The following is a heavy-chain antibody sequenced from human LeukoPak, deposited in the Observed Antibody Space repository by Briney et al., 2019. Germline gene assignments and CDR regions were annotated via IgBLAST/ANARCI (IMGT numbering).Heavy chain of an antibody. Sequence: GGSLRLSCEAPGFMFHGYAIHWVRQAPGKGLEWVSLISGDGGSTFYADSVKGRFTISRDNSKNSLYLQMNSLRSDDTALYYCARESESSGWYDYWGQGTLVSVSS. CDR2: ISGDGGST. D-gene: IGHD6-19*01. V-gene: IGHV3-43*02. CDR1: GFMFHGYA. CDR3: ARESESSGWYDY. J-gene: IGHJ4*02.